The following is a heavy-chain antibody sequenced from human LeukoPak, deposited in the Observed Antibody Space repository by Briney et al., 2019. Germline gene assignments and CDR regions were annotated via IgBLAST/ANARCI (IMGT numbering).Heavy chain of an antibody. D-gene: IGHD3-22*01. CDR3: AKDPDYFDSSGYYDY. CDR1: GFTFDDYS. J-gene: IGHJ4*02. CDR2: ISWDGGST. V-gene: IGHV3-43*01. Sequence: ETGGSLRLSCAASGFTFDDYSMHWGRQAPGTGLEWVSLISWDGGSTYYAASVKGRFTISRANSKNSLYLQMNSLRTEDPALYYCAKDPDYFDSSGYYDYWGQGTLVTVSS.